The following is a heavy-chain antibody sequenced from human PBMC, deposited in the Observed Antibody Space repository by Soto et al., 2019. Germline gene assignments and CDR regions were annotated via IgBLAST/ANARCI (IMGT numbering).Heavy chain of an antibody. D-gene: IGHD6-19*01. CDR1: GYTFTGYY. CDR3: ASHASIAVAGPFDY. CDR2: INPNRGGT. J-gene: IGHJ4*02. Sequence: QVQLVQSGAEVKKPGASVKVSCKASGYTFTGYYVHWVRQAPGQGLEWMGWINPNRGGTDYAQKFKGRATMTRDTSINTAYLELSRLRSDDTAVYYCASHASIAVAGPFDYWGQGTLVTVSS. V-gene: IGHV1-2*02.